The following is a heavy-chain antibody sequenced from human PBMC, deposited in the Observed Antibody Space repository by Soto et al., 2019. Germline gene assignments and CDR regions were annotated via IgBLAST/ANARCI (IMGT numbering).Heavy chain of an antibody. CDR2: IKQDGSEK. V-gene: IGHV3-7*05. J-gene: IGHJ4*02. Sequence: HPGGSLRLSCAASGLTFSSYWMSWVRQAQGKGLEWVANIKQDGSEKYYVDSVKGRFTISRDNAKNSLYLQMNSLRAEDTAVYYCARGREAARWFDYWGQGTLVTASS. CDR3: ARGREAARWFDY. CDR1: GLTFSSYW. D-gene: IGHD6-6*01.